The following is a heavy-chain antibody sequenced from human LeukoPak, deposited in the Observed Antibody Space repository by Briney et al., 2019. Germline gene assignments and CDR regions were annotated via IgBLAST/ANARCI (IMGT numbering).Heavy chain of an antibody. Sequence: GGSLRLSCAASEFTVSSSYMTWVRQAPGRGLEWVSLIYANGYTTYADSVKGRFTISRDNSQNTLFLQMNSLRAEDTAVYYCARVRASQDYYDSSGYPQPLWFDPWGQGTLVTVSS. J-gene: IGHJ5*02. V-gene: IGHV3-66*01. CDR3: ARVRASQDYYDSSGYPQPLWFDP. D-gene: IGHD3-22*01. CDR2: IYANGYT. CDR1: EFTVSSSY.